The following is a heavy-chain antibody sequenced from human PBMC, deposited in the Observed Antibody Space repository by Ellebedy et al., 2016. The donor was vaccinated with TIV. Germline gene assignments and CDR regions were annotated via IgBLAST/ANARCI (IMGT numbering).Heavy chain of an antibody. V-gene: IGHV4-39*01. D-gene: IGHD2-8*01. J-gene: IGHJ4*02. CDR3: ARRQDIVLMVYANRAFDY. CDR1: GGSISSSSYY. Sequence: SETLSLXXTVSGGSISSSSYYWGWIRQPPGKGLEWIGSIYYSGSTYYNPSLKSRVTISADTSKNQFSLKLSSVTAADTAVYYCARRQDIVLMVYANRAFDYWGQGTLVTVSS. CDR2: IYYSGST.